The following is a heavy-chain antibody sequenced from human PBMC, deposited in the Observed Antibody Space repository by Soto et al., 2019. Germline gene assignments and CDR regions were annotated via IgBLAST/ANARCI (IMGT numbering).Heavy chain of an antibody. Sequence: KPSETLSLTCTVSGGSISSSSYYWGWIRQPPGKGLEWIGSIYYSGSTYYNPSLKSRVTISVDTSKNQFSLKLSSVTAADTAVYYCARSYDYVWGSYHYYYGMDVWGQGTTVT. V-gene: IGHV4-39*01. D-gene: IGHD3-16*02. J-gene: IGHJ6*02. CDR1: GGSISSSSYY. CDR2: IYYSGST. CDR3: ARSYDYVWGSYHYYYGMDV.